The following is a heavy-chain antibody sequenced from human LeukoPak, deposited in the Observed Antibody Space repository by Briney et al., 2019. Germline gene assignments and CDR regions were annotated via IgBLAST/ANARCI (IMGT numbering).Heavy chain of an antibody. D-gene: IGHD3-9*01. J-gene: IGHJ6*02. CDR2: IYYSGST. CDR3: ARRPVGVYDTLTGQDYGMDV. V-gene: IGHV4-39*01. Sequence: SETLSLTCTVSGGSISSSSYYWGWIRQPPGKGLEWIGSIYYSGSTYYNPSLKSRVTISVDTSKNQFSLKLSSVTAADTAVYYCARRPVGVYDTLTGQDYGMDVWGQGTTVTVSS. CDR1: GGSISSSSYY.